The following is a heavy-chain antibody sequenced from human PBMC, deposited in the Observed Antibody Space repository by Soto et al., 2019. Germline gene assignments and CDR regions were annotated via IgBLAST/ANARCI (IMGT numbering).Heavy chain of an antibody. CDR1: GGSISSGGYY. CDR2: IYYSGST. V-gene: IGHV4-31*03. Sequence: SETLSLTCTVSGGSISSGGYYWSWIRQHPGKGLEWIGYIYYSGSTYYNPSLKSRVTISVDTSKNQFSLKLSSVTAADTAVYYCARVPLRFLERYFDYWGQGTLVTVS. J-gene: IGHJ4*02. D-gene: IGHD3-3*01. CDR3: ARVPLRFLERYFDY.